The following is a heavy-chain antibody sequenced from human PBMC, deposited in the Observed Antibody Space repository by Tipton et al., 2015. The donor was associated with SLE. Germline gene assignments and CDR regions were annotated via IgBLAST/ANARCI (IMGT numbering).Heavy chain of an antibody. CDR2: ISYDGSNK. D-gene: IGHD6-19*01. J-gene: IGHJ3*02. CDR3: ARGIAVATYVAFDI. Sequence: SLRLSCAASGFTFSSYAMHWVRQAPGKGLEWVAVISYDGSNKYYADSVKGRFTISRDNSKNTLYLQMNSLRAEDTAAYYCARGIAVATYVAFDIWGQGAMVTVSS. V-gene: IGHV3-30*04. CDR1: GFTFSSYA.